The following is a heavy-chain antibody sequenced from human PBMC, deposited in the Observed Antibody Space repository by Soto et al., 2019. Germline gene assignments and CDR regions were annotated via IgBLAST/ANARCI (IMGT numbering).Heavy chain of an antibody. CDR2: IYPGDSDT. J-gene: IGHJ6*02. CDR1: GYSFTSYW. V-gene: IGHV5-51*01. CDR3: ATRVHDYPGKYYYGMDV. Sequence: GESLKISCKGSGYSFTSYWIGWVRQMPGKGLEWMGIIYPGDSDTIYSPSFQGQVTISADKSISTAYLQWSSLKASDTAMYYCATRVHDYPGKYYYGMDVWGQGTTVTVSS. D-gene: IGHD3-16*01.